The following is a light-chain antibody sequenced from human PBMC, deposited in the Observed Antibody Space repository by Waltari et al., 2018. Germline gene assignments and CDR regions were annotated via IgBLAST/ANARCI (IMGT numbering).Light chain of an antibody. CDR2: DVT. CDR3: TSYTSSTTTPYV. J-gene: IGLJ1*01. CDR1: FSDVGRYDY. V-gene: IGLV2-14*03. Sequence: QSALTQPASVSGSPGQSITISRTGTFSDVGRYDYVSWYQQHPGEAPKLLIHDVTDRPSGVADRVSGSKSGNTASLTISGLQADDEAEYYCTSYTSSTTTPYVFGTGTQVTV.